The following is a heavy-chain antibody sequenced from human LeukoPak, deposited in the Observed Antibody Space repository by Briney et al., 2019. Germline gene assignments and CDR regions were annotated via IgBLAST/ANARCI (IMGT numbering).Heavy chain of an antibody. V-gene: IGHV1-69*01. CDR2: IIPIFGTA. Sequence: SVKVSFKASGGTFSSYAISWVRQAPGQGLEWMGGIIPIFGTANYAQKFQGRVTITADESTSTAYMELSSLRSEDTAMYYCASTDRGYSYGWDNYFDYWGQGTLVTVSP. CDR1: GGTFSSYA. CDR3: ASTDRGYSYGWDNYFDY. D-gene: IGHD5-18*01. J-gene: IGHJ4*02.